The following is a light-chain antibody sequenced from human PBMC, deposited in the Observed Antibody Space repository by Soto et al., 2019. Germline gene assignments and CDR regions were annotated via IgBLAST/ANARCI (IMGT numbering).Light chain of an antibody. CDR3: QQYGSSPIT. CDR1: QSVSSSY. J-gene: IGKJ5*01. Sequence: EIVLTQSPGTLSLSPGERATLSCRASQSVSSSYLAWYQQKPGLAPRLLIYDASSRATGIPDRFSGSGSGTDITLTISRLEPEDFAVYYCQQYGSSPITFGQGPRLQIK. V-gene: IGKV3D-20*01. CDR2: DAS.